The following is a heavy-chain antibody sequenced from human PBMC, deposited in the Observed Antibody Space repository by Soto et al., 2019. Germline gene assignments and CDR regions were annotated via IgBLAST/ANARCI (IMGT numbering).Heavy chain of an antibody. CDR1: TFTFSNYW. CDR2: IDQDGSAK. J-gene: IGHJ4*02. Sequence: GGSLRLSCAASTFTFSNYWMSWVRQAPGKGLELVANIDQDGSAKYYVDSVKGRFTISRDNAKNLLYLQMSSLRVEDTAVYYCAREYSGYETPRENDYWGQGTLVTVSS. D-gene: IGHD5-12*01. V-gene: IGHV3-7*05. CDR3: AREYSGYETPRENDY.